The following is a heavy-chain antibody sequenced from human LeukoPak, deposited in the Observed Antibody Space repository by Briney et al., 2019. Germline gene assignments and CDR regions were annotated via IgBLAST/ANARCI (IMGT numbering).Heavy chain of an antibody. CDR3: ARDRLGDYDHSGYYDK. CDR2: ICDSGRTI. V-gene: IGHV3-11*01. Sequence: GGSLRLSCAASGFTFSDYYVSWIRQAPGKGLGWVSYICDSGRTIYYADSVKGRFTISRDNAKNSVYLQMNNLGAEDTAVYYCARDRLGDYDHSGYYDKWGQGTLVTVSS. CDR1: GFTFSDYY. J-gene: IGHJ4*02. D-gene: IGHD3-22*01.